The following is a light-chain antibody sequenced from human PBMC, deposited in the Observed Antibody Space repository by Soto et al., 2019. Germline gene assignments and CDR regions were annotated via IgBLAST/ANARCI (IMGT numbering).Light chain of an antibody. CDR3: QQRSNWPPVYT. J-gene: IGKJ2*01. V-gene: IGKV3-11*01. CDR2: DAS. Sequence: EIVLTQSPATLSLSPGERATLSCRASQRVSSYLAGYQQKPCQAPRLLLYDASNMATGIPARFSGSGSGTDFTLTIRSLDPEDFAVYYCQQRSNWPPVYTFGQGTKLEIK. CDR1: QRVSSY.